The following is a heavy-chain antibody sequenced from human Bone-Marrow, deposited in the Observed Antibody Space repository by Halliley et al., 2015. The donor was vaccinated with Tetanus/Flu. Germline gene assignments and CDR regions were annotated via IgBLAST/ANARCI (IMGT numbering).Heavy chain of an antibody. V-gene: IGHV5-51*01. J-gene: IGHJ4*02. CDR3: ATFEFSSSDFDY. Sequence: WVGTIFPADPDTKSRPSFQGQVTISADKSVSTAYLQWSSLRASDTAIYYCATFEFSSSDFDYWGQGTPVTVSS. D-gene: IGHD2-2*01. CDR2: IFPADPDT.